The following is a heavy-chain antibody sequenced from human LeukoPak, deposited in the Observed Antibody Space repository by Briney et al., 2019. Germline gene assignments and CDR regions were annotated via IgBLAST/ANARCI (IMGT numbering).Heavy chain of an antibody. D-gene: IGHD3-10*01. V-gene: IGHV4-34*01. J-gene: IGHJ4*02. CDR2: INHSEYT. CDR1: GGSFSGYY. CDR3: ARRDMVRGVYDLFFDY. Sequence: SETLSLTCAVYGGSFSGYYWSWIRQPPGKGLEWIGEINHSEYTNYNQSLKSRVTMSVDTSKNHFSLKLSSVTAADTAVYYCARRDMVRGVYDLFFDYWGQGTPVTISS.